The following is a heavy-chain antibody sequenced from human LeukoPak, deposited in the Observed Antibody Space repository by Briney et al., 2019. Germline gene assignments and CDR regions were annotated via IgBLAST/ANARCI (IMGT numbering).Heavy chain of an antibody. J-gene: IGHJ3*02. CDR2: INSDGRMT. V-gene: IGHV3-74*01. Sequence: PGGSLRLSCAASGFTFSSYWMDWVRQVPGKGLVWVSGINSDGRMTRYAESVKGRFTISRDNAKNTLYLQMSSLRAEDTAVYYCARVGSTDSHHAFDIWGQGTTVTVSS. CDR1: GFTFSSYW. CDR3: ARVGSTDSHHAFDI. D-gene: IGHD3-22*01.